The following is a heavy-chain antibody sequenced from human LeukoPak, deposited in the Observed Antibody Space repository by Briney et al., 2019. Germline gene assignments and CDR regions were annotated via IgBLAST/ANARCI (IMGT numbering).Heavy chain of an antibody. CDR2: VYYSGST. CDR1: GGSISTYY. Sequence: SETLSLTCTVSGGSISTYYGSWIRQPPGRGVEWIGYVYYSGSTNYNPSLKSRVSISLDTSKSQFSLRLTSVTAADTAVYHCARGNYFGSGSYDYWGQGTLVTVSS. J-gene: IGHJ4*02. CDR3: ARGNYFGSGSYDY. D-gene: IGHD3-10*01. V-gene: IGHV4-59*01.